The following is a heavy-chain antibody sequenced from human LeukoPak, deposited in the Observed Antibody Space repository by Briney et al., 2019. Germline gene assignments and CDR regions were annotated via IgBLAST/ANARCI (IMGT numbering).Heavy chain of an antibody. D-gene: IGHD4-17*01. CDR2: ISSSSSYI. CDR3: ARDRYGDPYYFDY. CDR1: GFTFSSYS. Sequence: PGGSLSLSCAASGFTFSSYSMNWVRQAPGKGLEWVSSISSSSSYIYYADSVKGRFTISRDNAKNSLYLQMNSLRAEDTAVYYCARDRYGDPYYFDYWGQGTLVTVSP. J-gene: IGHJ4*02. V-gene: IGHV3-21*01.